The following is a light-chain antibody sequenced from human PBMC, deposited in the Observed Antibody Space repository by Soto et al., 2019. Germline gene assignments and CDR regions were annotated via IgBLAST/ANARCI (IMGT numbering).Light chain of an antibody. CDR2: DAS. CDR1: QSISGW. V-gene: IGKV1-5*02. Sequence: DIQMTQSPSTLSASIGDRVTIICRASQSISGWLAWYQQKPGKAPKLLIYDASNLESGVPSRFSGSGSGTEFTLTISSLQPDDFATYYCQQYNRYSSFTFGQGTNLEIK. J-gene: IGKJ2*01. CDR3: QQYNRYSSFT.